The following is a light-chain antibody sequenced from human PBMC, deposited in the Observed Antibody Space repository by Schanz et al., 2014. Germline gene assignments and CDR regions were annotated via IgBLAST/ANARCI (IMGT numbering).Light chain of an antibody. Sequence: DTVLTQSPDSLPVSLGERATINCKSSQSLLYSSNKKNYLAWYQQKPGQPPKLLISWASARESGVPDRFSGSASGTDFTLTISSLQAEDVAVYYCQQYYSAPRTFGRGTQVEIK. J-gene: IGKJ1*01. V-gene: IGKV4-1*01. CDR3: QQYYSAPRT. CDR2: WAS. CDR1: QSLLYSSNKKNY.